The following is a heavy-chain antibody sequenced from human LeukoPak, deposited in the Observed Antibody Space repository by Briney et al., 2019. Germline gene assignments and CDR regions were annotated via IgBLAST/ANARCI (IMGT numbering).Heavy chain of an antibody. Sequence: SGGSLRLSCAASGFIFSSYAMSWVRQAPGKGLEWVSAISGSGGSTYYADSVKGRFTISRDNSKNTLYLQVNSLRAEDTAVYYCARRSGWLDYFDYWGQGTLVTVSS. CDR1: GFIFSSYA. CDR2: ISGSGGST. V-gene: IGHV3-23*01. D-gene: IGHD6-19*01. CDR3: ARRSGWLDYFDY. J-gene: IGHJ4*02.